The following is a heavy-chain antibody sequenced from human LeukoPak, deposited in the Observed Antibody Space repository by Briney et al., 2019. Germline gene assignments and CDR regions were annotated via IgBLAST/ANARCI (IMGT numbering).Heavy chain of an antibody. CDR2: ISWNSGSI. D-gene: IGHD3-10*01. J-gene: IGHJ3*02. V-gene: IGHV3-9*01. Sequence: PGGSLRLSCAASGFTFDDYAMHWVRQAPGRGLEWVSGISWNSGSIGYADSVKGRFTISRDNAKNSLYLQMNSLRAEDTALYYCAKAREAMVRGVIMMSDAFDIWGQGTMVTVSS. CDR3: AKAREAMVRGVIMMSDAFDI. CDR1: GFTFDDYA.